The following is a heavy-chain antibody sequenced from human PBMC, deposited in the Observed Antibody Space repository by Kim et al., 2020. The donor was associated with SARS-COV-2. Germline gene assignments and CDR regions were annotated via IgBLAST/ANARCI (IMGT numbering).Heavy chain of an antibody. V-gene: IGHV3-13*04. Sequence: GGSLRLSCAASGFTFSSYDMHWVRQAPGKGLEWVSTIDTDGDTYYPGSVKGRLTISSENAKNSLYLQMNSLRAGDTSVYYWARAVGGGYFPDYYYYAMDVWGQGTRVTVSS. CDR1: GFTFSSYD. J-gene: IGHJ6*02. D-gene: IGHD1-26*01. CDR3: ARAVGGGYFPDYYYYAMDV. CDR2: IDTDGDT.